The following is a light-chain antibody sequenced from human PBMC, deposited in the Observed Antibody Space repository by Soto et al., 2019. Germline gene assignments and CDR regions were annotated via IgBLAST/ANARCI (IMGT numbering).Light chain of an antibody. CDR1: SSDVGGYHY. Sequence: QSVLTQPRSVSGSPGQSVTISCTEASSDVGGYHYVSWYQQHPDKAPKLMIYDVNQRPSEVPDRFSGSKSGNTASLTISGLQAEDEADYYCCSYAGNYVVFGGGTQLTVL. CDR3: CSYAGNYVV. V-gene: IGLV2-11*01. J-gene: IGLJ2*01. CDR2: DVN.